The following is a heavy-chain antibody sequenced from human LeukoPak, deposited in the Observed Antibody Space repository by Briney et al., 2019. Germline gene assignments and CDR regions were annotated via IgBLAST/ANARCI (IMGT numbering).Heavy chain of an antibody. V-gene: IGHV3-30*18. D-gene: IGHD6-13*01. J-gene: IGHJ4*02. CDR1: GFTFSSYG. CDR2: ISYDGSNK. CDR3: AKGGVLDSFDY. Sequence: GGSLRLSCAASGFTFSSYGMHWVRQAPGKGLEWVAVISYDGSNKYYADSVKGRFTISRDNSKNTLYLQMNSLRAEDTAVYYCAKGGVLDSFDYWGQGTLVTVSS.